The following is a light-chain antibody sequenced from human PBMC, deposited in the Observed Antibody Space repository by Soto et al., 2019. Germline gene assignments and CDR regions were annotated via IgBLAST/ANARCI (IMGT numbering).Light chain of an antibody. CDR2: EVS. CDR1: SSDVGGYNY. Sequence: QSALTQPPSASGSTGQPVTISCTGTSSDVGGYNYVSWYQHHPGKAPKLMVSEVSKRPSGVPDRFSGSKSGNTASLTVSGLQAEDEADYYCSSYAGNNTPYVFGTGTKVTVL. J-gene: IGLJ1*01. CDR3: SSYAGNNTPYV. V-gene: IGLV2-8*01.